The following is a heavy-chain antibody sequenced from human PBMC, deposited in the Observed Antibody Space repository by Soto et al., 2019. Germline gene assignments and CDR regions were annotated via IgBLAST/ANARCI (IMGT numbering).Heavy chain of an antibody. CDR2: IYYSGST. CDR3: ARDCPYYDFWSGSLGGGMDV. CDR1: GGSISSYY. D-gene: IGHD3-3*01. V-gene: IGHV4-59*01. Sequence: PSETLSLTCTVSGGSISSYYWSWIRQLPGKGLEWIGYIYYSGSTNYNPSLKSRVTISVDTSKNQFSLKLSSVTAADTAVYYCARDCPYYDFWSGSLGGGMDVWGQGTTVTVSS. J-gene: IGHJ6*02.